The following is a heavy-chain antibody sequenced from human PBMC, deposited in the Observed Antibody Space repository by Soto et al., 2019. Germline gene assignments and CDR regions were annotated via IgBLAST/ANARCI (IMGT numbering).Heavy chain of an antibody. J-gene: IGHJ4*02. CDR3: ARYNHDSGSMNYFDY. Sequence: QVQLQESGPGLVKPSQTLSLTCTVSGGSISSGDYYWSWIRQPPGKGLEWIAYINYSGRTYYNPSLKSRITISVDTSQNQFSLKLNSVTAADTAVYYCARYNHDSGSMNYFDYWGQGTLLTVSS. CDR2: INYSGRT. V-gene: IGHV4-30-4*01. CDR1: GGSISSGDYY. D-gene: IGHD3-10*01.